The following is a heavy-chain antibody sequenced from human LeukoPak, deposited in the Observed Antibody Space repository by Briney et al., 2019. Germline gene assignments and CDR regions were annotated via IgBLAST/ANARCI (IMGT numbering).Heavy chain of an antibody. CDR2: IIPIFGTA. V-gene: IGHV1-69*13. D-gene: IGHD3-10*01. CDR1: GGTFSSYA. J-gene: IGHJ6*03. Sequence: ASVKVSCKASGGTFSSYAISWVRQAPGQGLEWVGGIIPIFGTANYAQKFQGRVTITADESTSAAYMELSSLRSEDTAVYYCARDTMVRGVILARNYYYYMDVWGKGTTVTISS. CDR3: ARDTMVRGVILARNYYYYMDV.